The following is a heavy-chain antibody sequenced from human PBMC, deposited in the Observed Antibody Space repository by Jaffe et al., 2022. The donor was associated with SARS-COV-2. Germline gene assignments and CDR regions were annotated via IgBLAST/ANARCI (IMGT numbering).Heavy chain of an antibody. J-gene: IGHJ4*02. D-gene: IGHD6-6*01. Sequence: EVQLVESGGGLVKPGGSLRLSCAASGFIFSQAWVDWVRQAPGKGLEWVGRIKSKSYGEATDYGAPVKGRFTISRDDSKNTVYLQMNSLKTEDTAVYYCTIESIWGQGTLATVSS. CDR3: TIESI. CDR1: GFIFSQAW. CDR2: IKSKSYGEAT. V-gene: IGHV3-15*01.